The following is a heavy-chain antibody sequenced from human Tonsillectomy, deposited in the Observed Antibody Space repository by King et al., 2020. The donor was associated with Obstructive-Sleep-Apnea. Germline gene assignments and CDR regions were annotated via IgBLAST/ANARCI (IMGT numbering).Heavy chain of an antibody. D-gene: IGHD2-2*01. J-gene: IGHJ2*01. CDR2: IDPSDSYI. CDR1: GYSFTSYW. V-gene: IGHV5-10-1*03. CDR3: ARQIGYCSSTSCSGGGYFDL. Sequence: QLVQSGAEVKKPGESLRISCKGSGYSFTSYWINWVRQMPGKGLEWMGRIDPSDSYINYSPSFQGHVTLSADKSISAAYLQWSSLKASDTARYYCARQIGYCSSTSCSGGGYFDLWGRGTQVTVSS.